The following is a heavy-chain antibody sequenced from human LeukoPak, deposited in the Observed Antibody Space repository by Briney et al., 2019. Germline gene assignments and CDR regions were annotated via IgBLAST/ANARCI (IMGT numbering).Heavy chain of an antibody. CDR3: ARVQAALGAAAYPPSKHYYYYGMDV. Sequence: GGSLRLSCAASGFTFSDYYMSWIRQAPGKGLEWVSYISSSGSTIYYADSVKGRFTISRYNDKNSLYQQMNSLRAEDTAVYYCARVQAALGAAAYPPSKHYYYYGMDVWGQGTTVSVSS. J-gene: IGHJ6*02. D-gene: IGHD6-13*01. V-gene: IGHV3-11*01. CDR1: GFTFSDYY. CDR2: ISSSGSTI.